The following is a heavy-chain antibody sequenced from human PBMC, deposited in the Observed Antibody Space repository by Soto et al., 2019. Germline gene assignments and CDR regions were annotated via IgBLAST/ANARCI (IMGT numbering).Heavy chain of an antibody. D-gene: IGHD1-26*01. CDR2: ISGSGGST. CDR3: AKDLGSGSYYGDGMDV. J-gene: IGHJ6*02. CDR1: GFIFSNYA. V-gene: IGHV3-23*01. Sequence: EVQLLESGGGLVQPGGSLRLSCAASGFIFSNYAMSWVRQAPGKGLEWVSAISGSGGSTYYADSVKGRFTISRDNSKNTLYLHMNSLRVEDTAVYYCAKDLGSGSYYGDGMDVWGQGTTVTVSS.